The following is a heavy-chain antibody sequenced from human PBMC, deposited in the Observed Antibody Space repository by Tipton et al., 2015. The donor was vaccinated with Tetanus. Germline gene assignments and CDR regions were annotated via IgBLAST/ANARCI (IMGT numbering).Heavy chain of an antibody. J-gene: IGHJ4*02. CDR1: GGSISSYY. V-gene: IGHV4-59*08. D-gene: IGHD2/OR15-2a*01. Sequence: TLSLTCTVSGGSISSYYWSWIRQPPGKGLEWIGYIYYSGSTYYNPSLKSRVTISIDTSKNQFSLRLSSVTAADTAVYYCSSSPGNHYLAFFDYWGRGTLVTVSS. CDR2: IYYSGST. CDR3: SSSPGNHYLAFFDY.